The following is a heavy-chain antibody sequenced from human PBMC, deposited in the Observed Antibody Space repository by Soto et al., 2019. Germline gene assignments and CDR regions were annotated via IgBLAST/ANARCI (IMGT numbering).Heavy chain of an antibody. D-gene: IGHD3-3*01. CDR1: GFTFSSYA. Sequence: PGGSLRLSCAASGFTFSSYAMSWVRQAPGKGLEWVSAISGSGGSIYYADSVKGRFTISRDNSKNTLYLQMNSLRAEDTALYYCAKVYLEWLLTGYYFDYWGQGTLVTVSS. CDR3: AKVYLEWLLTGYYFDY. J-gene: IGHJ4*02. CDR2: ISGSGGSI. V-gene: IGHV3-23*01.